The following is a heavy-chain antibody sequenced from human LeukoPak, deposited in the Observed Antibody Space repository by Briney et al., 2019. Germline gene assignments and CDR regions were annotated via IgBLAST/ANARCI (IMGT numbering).Heavy chain of an antibody. D-gene: IGHD4-17*01. J-gene: IGHJ5*02. Sequence: PSETLSLTCAVYGGSFSGYYWSWIRQPPGKGLEWIGEINHSGSTNYNPSLKSRVTISVDTSKNQFSLKLSSVTAADTAVYYCAREIDYGDYGWFDPWGQGTLVTVSS. CDR2: INHSGST. V-gene: IGHV4-34*01. CDR1: GGSFSGYY. CDR3: AREIDYGDYGWFDP.